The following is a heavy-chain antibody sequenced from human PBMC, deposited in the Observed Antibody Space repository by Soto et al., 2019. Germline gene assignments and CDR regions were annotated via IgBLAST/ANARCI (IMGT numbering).Heavy chain of an antibody. CDR2: IWYDGSNK. V-gene: IGHV3-33*01. J-gene: IGHJ3*02. CDR1: GFTFSSYG. Sequence: QVQLVESGGGVVQPGRSLRLSCAASGFTFSSYGMHWVRQAPGKGLGRVEVIWYDGSNKNYADAVKGRFTISRDNSKNTRYLQMNSRRAEDTAVYYCAGGSPLAADAFDIWGQGTMVTVSS. D-gene: IGHD2-15*01. CDR3: AGGSPLAADAFDI.